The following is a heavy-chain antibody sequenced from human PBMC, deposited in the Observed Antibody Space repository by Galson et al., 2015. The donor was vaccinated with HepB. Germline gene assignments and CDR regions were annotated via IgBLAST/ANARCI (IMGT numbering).Heavy chain of an antibody. J-gene: IGHJ5*02. Sequence: SVKVSCKASGYTFTSYGISWVRQAPGQGLEWMGWISAYNGNTNYAQKLQGRVTMTTDTSTSTAYMELGSLRSDDTAVYYCARDRGITIFGVVTRNWFDPWGQGTLVTVSS. D-gene: IGHD3-3*01. CDR1: GYTFTSYG. CDR3: ARDRGITIFGVVTRNWFDP. CDR2: ISAYNGNT. V-gene: IGHV1-18*01.